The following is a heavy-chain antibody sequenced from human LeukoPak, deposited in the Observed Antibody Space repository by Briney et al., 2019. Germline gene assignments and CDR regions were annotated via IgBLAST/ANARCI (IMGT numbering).Heavy chain of an antibody. CDR3: AKDPQYYDILTDYPAFDY. CDR1: GLTFSSYA. D-gene: IGHD3-9*01. J-gene: IGHJ4*02. CDR2: ISGSGGST. Sequence: GGSLRLSCAASGLTFSSYAMSWVRQAPGKGLEWVSAISGSGGSTYYADSVKGRFTISRDNSKNTLYLQMNSLRAEDTAVYYCAKDPQYYDILTDYPAFDYWGQGTLVTVSS. V-gene: IGHV3-23*01.